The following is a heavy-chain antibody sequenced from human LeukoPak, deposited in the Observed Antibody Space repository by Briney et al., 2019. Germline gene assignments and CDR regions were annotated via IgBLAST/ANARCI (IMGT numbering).Heavy chain of an antibody. J-gene: IGHJ6*02. CDR3: ARCGTPNNYYGYGVDV. V-gene: IGHV3-11*03. D-gene: IGHD1-26*01. CDR2: ISVSGSYT. Sequence: GGSLRLSCAASGFTFSDYYMSWIRQAPGKGLEWISYISVSGSYTNYADSVKGRFTISRDNAKNSLYLQMISLRAEDTAVYYCARCGTPNNYYGYGVDVWGQGTTVVVSS. CDR1: GFTFSDYY.